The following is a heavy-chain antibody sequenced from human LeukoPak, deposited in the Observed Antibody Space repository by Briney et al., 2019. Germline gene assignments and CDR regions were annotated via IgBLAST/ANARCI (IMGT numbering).Heavy chain of an antibody. CDR3: AKDRPGY. Sequence: AGGSLRLSCAASGFTFDNTWMNWVRQAPGKGLEWVSAISGSGGSTYYADSVKGRFTISRDNSKNTLYLQMNSLRAEDTAVYYCAKDRPGYWGQGTLVTVSS. CDR2: ISGSGGST. J-gene: IGHJ4*02. CDR1: GFTFDNTW. V-gene: IGHV3-23*01. D-gene: IGHD1-14*01.